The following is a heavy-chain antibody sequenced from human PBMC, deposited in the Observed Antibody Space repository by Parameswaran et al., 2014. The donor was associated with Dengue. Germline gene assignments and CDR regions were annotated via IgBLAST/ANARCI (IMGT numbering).Heavy chain of an antibody. J-gene: IGHJ4*02. Sequence: VRQAPGKGLEWIGEINHSGSTNYNPSLKSRVTISVDTSKNQFSLKLSSVTAADTAVYYCARGTLELNYWGQGTLVTVSS. CDR2: INHSGST. D-gene: IGHD1-7*01. CDR3: ARGTLELNY. V-gene: IGHV4-34*01.